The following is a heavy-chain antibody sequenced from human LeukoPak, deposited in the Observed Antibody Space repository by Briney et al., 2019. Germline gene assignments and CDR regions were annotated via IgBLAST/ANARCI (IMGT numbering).Heavy chain of an antibody. D-gene: IGHD6-13*01. CDR2: INPNSGGT. J-gene: IGHJ4*02. CDR3: ARDEGMFSSSPTGY. CDR1: GYTFTGYY. V-gene: IGHV1-2*02. Sequence: ASVKVSCKASGYTFTGYYMHWVRQAPGQGLEWMGWINPNSGGTNYAQKFQGGVTMTRDTSISTAYMELSRLRSDDTGVYYCARDEGMFSSSPTGYWGQGTLVTVSS.